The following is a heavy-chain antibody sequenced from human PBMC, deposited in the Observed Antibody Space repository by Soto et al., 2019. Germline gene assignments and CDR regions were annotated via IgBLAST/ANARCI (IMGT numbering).Heavy chain of an antibody. D-gene: IGHD4-17*01. J-gene: IGHJ4*02. CDR3: AKHTVTHPPHYFDY. CDR1: GFTFSTYA. Sequence: EVQLLESGGSLLQPGGALRLSCAASGFTFSTYAMSWVRQAPGKGLEWVSTISGSGGSTFYADSVKGRFTISRDKSKNTLYMQMNSLRAEDTAVYYCAKHTVTHPPHYFDYWGQGTLVTVSS. V-gene: IGHV3-23*01. CDR2: ISGSGGST.